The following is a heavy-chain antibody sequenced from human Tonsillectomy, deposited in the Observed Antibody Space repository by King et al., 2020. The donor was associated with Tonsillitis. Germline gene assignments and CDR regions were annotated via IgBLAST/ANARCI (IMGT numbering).Heavy chain of an antibody. J-gene: IGHJ2*01. CDR3: ARTPKVADGAVPGWKFDL. CDR1: VGTSSNHA. V-gene: IGHV1-69*06. CDR2: IVPMCGSA. Sequence: QLVQSGAEVKKPGSSVKVSCKVSVGTSSNHAVIWVRQAPGQGLQWVGRIVPMCGSANYAQRFQGRVTLTADKSTSTAYRELSSLTSEDTAVYYCARTPKVADGAVPGWKFDLWGRGSPVTVSS. D-gene: IGHD4-17*01.